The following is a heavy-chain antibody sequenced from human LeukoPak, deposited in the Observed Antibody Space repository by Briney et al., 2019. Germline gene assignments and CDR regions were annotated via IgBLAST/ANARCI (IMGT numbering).Heavy chain of an antibody. Sequence: PGGSLRLSCAASGFTFSSYAMHWVRQAPGKGLEYVSAISSNGGSTYYANSVKGRFTIPRDNSKNTLYLQMGSLRAEDMAVYYCARGTLGVEGVAVAGPRGETFDYWGQGTLVTVSS. CDR2: ISSNGGST. D-gene: IGHD6-19*01. CDR1: GFTFSSYA. J-gene: IGHJ4*02. V-gene: IGHV3-64*01. CDR3: ARGTLGVEGVAVAGPRGETFDY.